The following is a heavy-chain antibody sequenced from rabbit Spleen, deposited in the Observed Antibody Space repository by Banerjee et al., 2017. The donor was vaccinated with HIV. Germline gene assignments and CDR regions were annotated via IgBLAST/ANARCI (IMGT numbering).Heavy chain of an antibody. D-gene: IGHD1-1*01. J-gene: IGHJ4*01. CDR2: IYAGSSGRT. CDR3: ARYYGASSGAYFSL. V-gene: IGHV1S40*01. CDR1: GFSFSSSYY. Sequence: QSLEESGGDLVKPGASLTLTCTASGFSFSSSYYMCWVRQAPGKGLEWIACIYAGSSGRTYYASWAKGRFTISKTSSTTVTLQMTSLTAADTATYFCARYYGASSGAYFSLWGPGTLVTVS.